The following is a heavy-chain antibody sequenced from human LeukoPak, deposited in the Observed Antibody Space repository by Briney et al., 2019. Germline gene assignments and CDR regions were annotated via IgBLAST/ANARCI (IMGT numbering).Heavy chain of an antibody. CDR2: IKQDGSAK. Sequence: QPGGSLRLSCTASGFTFSDYWMTWVRQAPGKGLEWVANIKQDGSAKYYVDSVKGRFTISRDNAKNSLYLRMDSLRVEDTATYYCARWRGSTSERSDYWGQGTLVTVSS. V-gene: IGHV3-7*01. J-gene: IGHJ4*02. D-gene: IGHD2-2*01. CDR3: ARWRGSTSERSDY. CDR1: GFTFSDYW.